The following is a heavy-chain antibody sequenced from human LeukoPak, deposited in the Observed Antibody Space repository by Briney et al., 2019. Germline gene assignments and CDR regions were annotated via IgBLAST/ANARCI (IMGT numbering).Heavy chain of an antibody. Sequence: GESLKISCKGSGYSFTSYWIGWVRQMPGKGLEWMGIIYPGDSDTRYRPSFQGQVTISADKSISTAYLQWSSLKASDTAMYYCARHPGYSTSWYGTSDYWGQGTLVTVSS. J-gene: IGHJ4*02. D-gene: IGHD6-13*01. CDR2: IYPGDSDT. V-gene: IGHV5-51*01. CDR3: ARHPGYSTSWYGTSDY. CDR1: GYSFTSYW.